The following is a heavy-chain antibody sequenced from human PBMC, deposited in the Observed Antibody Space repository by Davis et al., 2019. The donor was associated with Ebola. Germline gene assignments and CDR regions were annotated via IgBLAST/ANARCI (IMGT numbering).Heavy chain of an antibody. CDR3: AREGVLGDY. CDR1: GYSFTSYW. J-gene: IGHJ4*02. D-gene: IGHD7-27*01. V-gene: IGHV5-10-1*01. CDR2: IDPSDSYT. Sequence: PGGSLRLSCTGSGYSFTSYWISWVRQMPGKGLEWMGRIDPSDSYTNYSPSFQGHVTISADKSISHAYLQWRSLKASDTAMYYCAREGVLGDYWGQGTLVIVSS.